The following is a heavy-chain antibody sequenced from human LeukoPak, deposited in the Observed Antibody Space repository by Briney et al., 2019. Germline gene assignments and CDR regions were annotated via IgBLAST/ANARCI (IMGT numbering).Heavy chain of an antibody. CDR3: ASDYGDYGGTYGLDY. CDR2: ISYDGTNK. D-gene: IGHD4-17*01. V-gene: IGHV3-30*03. CDR1: GFTFRSYG. Sequence: GRSLRLSCAASGFTFRSYGMHWVRPAPGKGLEWVAAISYDGTNKYYADSVKGRFTISRDNSKNTLDLQMNSLRAEDTAVYYCASDYGDYGGTYGLDYWGQGTLVTVSS. J-gene: IGHJ4*02.